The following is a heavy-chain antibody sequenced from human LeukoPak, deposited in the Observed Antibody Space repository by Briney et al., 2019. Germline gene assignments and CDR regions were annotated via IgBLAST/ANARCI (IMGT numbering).Heavy chain of an antibody. CDR2: IYHSGST. J-gene: IGHJ3*02. D-gene: IGHD3-9*01. CDR3: ARDYDILTGDDAFDI. CDR1: GYSISSGYY. V-gene: IGHV4-38-2*02. Sequence: SETLSLTCTVSGYSISSGYYWGWIRQPSGKGLGWIGSIYHSGSTYYNPSLKSRVTISVDTSKNQFSLKLSSVTAADTAVYYCARDYDILTGDDAFDIWGQGTMVTVSS.